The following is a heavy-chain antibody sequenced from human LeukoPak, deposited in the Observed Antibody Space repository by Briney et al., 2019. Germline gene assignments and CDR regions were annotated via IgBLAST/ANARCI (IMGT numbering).Heavy chain of an antibody. CDR2: ISDSGI. J-gene: IGHJ4*02. V-gene: IGHV3-48*01. CDR3: ARGGTYCGIDCYGTKY. Sequence: GGSLRLSCATSGFTFTNYGMNWVRQAPGKGLEWVSYISDSGILYADSVKGRFTISRDTARRSLYLQMNSLRAEDTAVYYCARGGTYCGIDCYGTKYWGQGTLVTVSS. CDR1: GFTFTNYG. D-gene: IGHD2-21*02.